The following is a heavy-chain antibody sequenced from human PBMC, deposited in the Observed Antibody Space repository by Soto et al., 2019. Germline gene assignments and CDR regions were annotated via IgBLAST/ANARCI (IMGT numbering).Heavy chain of an antibody. CDR3: ARWLSSSSSDY. J-gene: IGHJ4*02. V-gene: IGHV5-51*01. CDR2: IYPGDSDT. D-gene: IGHD6-6*01. CDR1: GYSIHIYW. Sequence: GEHLKLSATGTGYSIHIYWIGGVGQMPGKGLEWMGIIYPGDSDTRYSPSFQGQVTISADKSISTAYLQWSSLKASDTAMYYCARWLSSSSSDYWGQGTLVKVSS.